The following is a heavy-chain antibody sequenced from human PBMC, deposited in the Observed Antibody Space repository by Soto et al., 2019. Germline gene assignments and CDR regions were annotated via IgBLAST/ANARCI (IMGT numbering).Heavy chain of an antibody. Sequence: ASVKVSCKASGYTFTFRYLHWVRQAPGQALEWMGWITPFKSDTNYAQKFQDRVTITRDRSVSTAYMELSNLRSDDTAMYYCARAPFAGSDAFDIWGQGTMVTVSS. J-gene: IGHJ3*02. D-gene: IGHD1-1*01. CDR2: ITPFKSDT. CDR1: GYTFTFRY. V-gene: IGHV1-45*02. CDR3: ARAPFAGSDAFDI.